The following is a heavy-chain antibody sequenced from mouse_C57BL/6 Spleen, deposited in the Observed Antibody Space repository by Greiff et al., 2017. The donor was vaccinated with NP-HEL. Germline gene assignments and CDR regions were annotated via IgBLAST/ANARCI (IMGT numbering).Heavy chain of an antibody. Sequence: QVQLQQSGPGLVQPSQSLSITCTVSGFSLTSYGVHWVRQSPGKGLEWLGVIWSGGSTDYNAAFISRMSISKDNSKSQVFFKMNSLQADDTAIYYCASSTGTAFAYWGQGTLVTVSA. D-gene: IGHD4-1*02. CDR3: ASSTGTAFAY. CDR2: IWSGGST. J-gene: IGHJ3*01. V-gene: IGHV2-2*01. CDR1: GFSLTSYG.